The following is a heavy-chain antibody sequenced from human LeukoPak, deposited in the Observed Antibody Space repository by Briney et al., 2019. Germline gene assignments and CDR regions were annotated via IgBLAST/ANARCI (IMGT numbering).Heavy chain of an antibody. CDR1: GYTFTSYG. CDR2: ISAYNGNT. V-gene: IGHV1-18*01. CDR3: ASFVDSIGYYSEFDY. D-gene: IGHD3-22*01. J-gene: IGHJ4*02. Sequence: GSVKVSCKASGYTFTSYGISWVRQAPGQGLEWMGWISAYNGNTNYAQKPQGRVTMTTDTSTSTAYMELRSLRSDDTAVYYCASFVDSIGYYSEFDYWGQGTLVTVSS.